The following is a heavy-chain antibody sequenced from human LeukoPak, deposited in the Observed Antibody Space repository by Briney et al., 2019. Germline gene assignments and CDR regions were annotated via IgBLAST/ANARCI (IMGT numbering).Heavy chain of an antibody. CDR3: ATPGKAYCSSTSCYPRDAFDI. D-gene: IGHD2-2*01. J-gene: IGHJ3*02. Sequence: SQTLSLTCAISGDSVSSNSAAWNWIRQSPSRGLEWLGRTYYRSKWYNDYAVSVKSRITINPDTSKNQFSLQLNSVTPEDTAVYYCATPGKAYCSSTSCYPRDAFDIWGQGTMVTVSS. V-gene: IGHV6-1*01. CDR2: TYYRSKWYN. CDR1: GDSVSSNSAA.